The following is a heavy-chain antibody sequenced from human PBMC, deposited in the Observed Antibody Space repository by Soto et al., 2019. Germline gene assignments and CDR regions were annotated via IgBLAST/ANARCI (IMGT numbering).Heavy chain of an antibody. CDR1: GFTLSSYW. D-gene: IGHD1-26*01. CDR3: WGYSYYYYGMDV. Sequence: GGSLRLSCAASGFTLSSYWMSWVRQAPGKGLEWVADISYDGSNKYYADSVKGRFTISRDNSKNTLYLQMNSLRAEDTAVYYCWGYSYYYYGMDVWGQGTTVTVSS. J-gene: IGHJ6*02. V-gene: IGHV3-30*19. CDR2: ISYDGSNK.